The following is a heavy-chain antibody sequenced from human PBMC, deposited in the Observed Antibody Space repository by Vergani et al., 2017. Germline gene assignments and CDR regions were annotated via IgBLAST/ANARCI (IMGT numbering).Heavy chain of an antibody. D-gene: IGHD3-22*01. CDR3: ARLYGRDSSGSKYFDY. J-gene: IGHJ4*02. CDR1: GYSFTNYW. V-gene: IGHV5-51*01. Sequence: EVQLVQSGAEVKKPGESLKISCQLSGYSFTNYWIGWVRQMPGKGLEWMGIIHPADSDTRYSPSFQGQVTISVDKSISTAYLQRSSLRASDSAMYYCARLYGRDSSGSKYFDYWGQGSLVAVSS. CDR2: IHPADSDT.